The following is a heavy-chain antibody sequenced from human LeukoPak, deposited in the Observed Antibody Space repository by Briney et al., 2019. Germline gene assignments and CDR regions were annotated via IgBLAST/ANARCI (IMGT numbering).Heavy chain of an antibody. Sequence: PSETLSLTCTVSGGSISSYYWSWIRQPPGKGLEWIGYIYYSGSTNYNPSLKSRVTISVDTPKNQFSLKLSSVTAADTAVYYCARDLVPGTYWGQGTLVTVSS. CDR2: IYYSGST. D-gene: IGHD6-6*01. CDR1: GGSISSYY. CDR3: ARDLVPGTY. J-gene: IGHJ4*02. V-gene: IGHV4-59*01.